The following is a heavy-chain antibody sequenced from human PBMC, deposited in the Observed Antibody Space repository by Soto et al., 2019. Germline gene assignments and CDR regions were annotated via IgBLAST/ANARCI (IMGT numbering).Heavy chain of an antibody. D-gene: IGHD2-8*01. CDR3: AIDEGQYLYNYFDL. V-gene: IGHV4-30-4*01. J-gene: IGHJ4*02. CDR2: IYYSGST. Sequence: SETLSLTCTVSGGSISSGDYYWSWSRQPPGKGLEWIGYIYYSGSTYYNPSLKSRVTISVDTSKNQFSLKLSSVTAADTAVYYCAIDEGQYLYNYFDLWGQAILVTFYS. CDR1: GGSISSGDYY.